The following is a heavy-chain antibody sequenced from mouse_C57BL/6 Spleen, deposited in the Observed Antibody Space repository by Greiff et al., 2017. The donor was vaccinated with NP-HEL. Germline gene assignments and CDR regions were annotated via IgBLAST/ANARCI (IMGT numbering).Heavy chain of an antibody. CDR1: GYSITSGYY. Sequence: VQLQQSGPGLVKPSQSLSLTCSVTGYSITSGYYWNWIRQFPGNKLEWMGYISYDGSNNYNPSLKNRISITRYTSKNQFFLKLNSVTTEDTATYYCARITTVVADWYFDVWGTGTTVTVSS. D-gene: IGHD1-1*01. CDR3: ARITTVVADWYFDV. V-gene: IGHV3-6*01. CDR2: ISYDGSN. J-gene: IGHJ1*03.